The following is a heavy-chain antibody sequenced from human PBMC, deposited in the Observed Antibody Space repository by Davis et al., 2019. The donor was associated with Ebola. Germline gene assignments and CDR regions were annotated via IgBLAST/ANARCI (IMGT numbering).Heavy chain of an antibody. CDR3: ARDPGGHYGMDV. J-gene: IGHJ6*02. D-gene: IGHD1-1*01. CDR1: GFTFSNYA. V-gene: IGHV3-53*01. CDR2: IFSAGST. Sequence: GESLKISCAASGFTFSNYAVSWVRQAPGKGLEWVSIIFSAGSTNYADSVKGRFTISRDNLKNTLYLEMNNLRAEDTAVYYCARDPGGHYGMDVWGQGTTVTVSS.